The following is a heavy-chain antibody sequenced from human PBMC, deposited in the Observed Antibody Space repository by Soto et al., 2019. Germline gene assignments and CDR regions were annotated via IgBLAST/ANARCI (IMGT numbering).Heavy chain of an antibody. CDR3: ARGYCTNGVCSNYYYYYYTDV. CDR2: IYYSGST. D-gene: IGHD2-8*01. Sequence: SETLSLTCTVSGGSISSSSYYWGWIRQPPGKGLEWIGSIYYSGSTYYNPSLKSRVTISVDMSKNQFSLKLSSVTAADTAVYYCARGYCTNGVCSNYYYYYYTDVWGKGTTVTVSS. J-gene: IGHJ6*03. CDR1: GGSISSSSYY. V-gene: IGHV4-39*01.